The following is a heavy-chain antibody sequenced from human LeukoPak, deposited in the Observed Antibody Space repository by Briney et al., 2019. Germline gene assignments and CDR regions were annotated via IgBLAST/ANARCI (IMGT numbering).Heavy chain of an antibody. CDR3: ARVGGYSSSEYYFDY. CDR1: GGSISSYY. Sequence: PSETLSLTCTVSGGSISSYYWSWIRQPAGKGREWIGRIYTSGSTNYNPSLKSRVTMSVDTSKNQFSLKLSSVTAADTAVYYCARVGGYSSSEYYFDYWGQGTLVTVSS. J-gene: IGHJ4*02. CDR2: IYTSGST. D-gene: IGHD6-6*01. V-gene: IGHV4-4*07.